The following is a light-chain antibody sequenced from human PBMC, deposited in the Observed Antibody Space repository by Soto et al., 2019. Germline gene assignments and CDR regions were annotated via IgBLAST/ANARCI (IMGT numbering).Light chain of an antibody. CDR1: SSDVGGYNY. Sequence: QSVLTQPASVSGSPGQSITISCTGTSSDVGGYNYVSWYQQHPGKAPKLMIYEVSNRTSGVSNRFSGSKSGNTASLTISGLQAEDEADYYCSSSTSSDTLLFGGGTKLTV. CDR2: EVS. V-gene: IGLV2-14*01. CDR3: SSSTSSDTLL. J-gene: IGLJ2*01.